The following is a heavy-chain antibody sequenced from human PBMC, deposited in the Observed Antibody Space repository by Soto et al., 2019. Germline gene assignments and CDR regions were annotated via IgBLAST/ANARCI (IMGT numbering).Heavy chain of an antibody. D-gene: IGHD6-19*01. CDR3: ARDPHRSSGWYYFDY. J-gene: IGHJ4*02. V-gene: IGHV3-48*02. CDR1: GFTFSSYS. CDR2: ISSSSSTI. Sequence: GGSLRLSCAASGFTFSSYSMNWVRQAPGKGLEWVSYISSSSSTIYYADSVKGRFTISRDNAKNSLYLQMNSLRDEDTAVYYCARDPHRSSGWYYFDYWGQGTLVTVSS.